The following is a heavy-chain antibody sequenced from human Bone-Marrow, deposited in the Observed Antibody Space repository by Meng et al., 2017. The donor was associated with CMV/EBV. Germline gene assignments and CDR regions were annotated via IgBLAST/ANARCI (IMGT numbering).Heavy chain of an antibody. Sequence: GSLRLSCSVSGGSIRSSSYYWGWIRQPQGKGLEWIGNIYYSGSTYYNPSLKSRVTISVDTSKNQFSLKLTSVTAADTAVYYCASCYDSSGYHRNWFDPWGQGTLVTVS. D-gene: IGHD3-22*01. CDR2: IYYSGST. J-gene: IGHJ5*02. CDR1: GGSIRSSSYY. V-gene: IGHV4-39*07. CDR3: ASCYDSSGYHRNWFDP.